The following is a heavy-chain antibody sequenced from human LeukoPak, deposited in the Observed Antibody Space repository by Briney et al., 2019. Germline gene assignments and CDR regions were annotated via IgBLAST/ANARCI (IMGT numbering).Heavy chain of an antibody. CDR1: GGSISSYF. CDR3: ARETRESRYFDL. Sequence: PSETLSLTCTVSGGSISSYFWSWIRQPAGKGLEWIGRIHTSGSTNYNSSLKTRVAMPLDTSKNQSSLNLTSVTAADTAVYYFARETRESRYFDLLGRGTPVTVSS. J-gene: IGHJ2*01. CDR2: IHTSGST. V-gene: IGHV4-4*07. D-gene: IGHD4-23*01.